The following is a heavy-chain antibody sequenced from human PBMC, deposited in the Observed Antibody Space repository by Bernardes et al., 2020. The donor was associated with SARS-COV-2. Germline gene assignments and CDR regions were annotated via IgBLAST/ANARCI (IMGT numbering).Heavy chain of an antibody. V-gene: IGHV4-39*01. D-gene: IGHD2-21*02. Sequence: SETLSLTCTVSGGSITSSSYSWGWIRQPPGKGLEWIGTISYSGTTYYNPSLKSRVTISVDTSKNQFSLWLSSVTAADTALYFCARHGPVVVVTGIFDSWGQGIVATVSS. CDR2: ISYSGTT. CDR1: GGSITSSSYS. CDR3: ARHGPVVVVTGIFDS. J-gene: IGHJ4*02.